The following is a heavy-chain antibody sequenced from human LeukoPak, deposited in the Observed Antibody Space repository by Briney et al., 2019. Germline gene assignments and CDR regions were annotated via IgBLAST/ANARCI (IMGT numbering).Heavy chain of an antibody. CDR2: IIPIFGTA. CDR1: GGTFSSYA. Sequence: GSSVKVSCKASGGTFSSYAISWVRQAPGQGREWMGGIIPIFGTANYAQKFQGRVTITADESTSTAYMELSSLGSEDTAVHYCARVDEHWFDPWGQGTLVTVSS. V-gene: IGHV1-69*01. J-gene: IGHJ5*02. CDR3: ARVDEHWFDP.